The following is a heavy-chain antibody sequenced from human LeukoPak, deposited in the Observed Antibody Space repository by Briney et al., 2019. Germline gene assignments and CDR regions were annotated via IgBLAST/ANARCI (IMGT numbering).Heavy chain of an antibody. V-gene: IGHV4-59*01. J-gene: IGHJ5*02. CDR3: ARDSSPGYSSINWFDP. Sequence: SETLSLACTVSGGSISSYYWSWIRQPPGKGLEWIGYIYYSGSTNYNPPLKSRVTISVDTSKNQFSLKLSSVTAADTAVYYCARDSSPGYSSINWFDPWGQGTLVTVSS. CDR1: GGSISSYY. CDR2: IYYSGST. D-gene: IGHD6-13*01.